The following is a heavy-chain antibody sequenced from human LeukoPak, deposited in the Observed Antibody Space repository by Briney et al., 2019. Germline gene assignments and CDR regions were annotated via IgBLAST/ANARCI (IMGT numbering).Heavy chain of an antibody. V-gene: IGHV4-59*08. D-gene: IGHD3-10*01. CDR1: GGSISSYY. CDR2: SYSTGST. CDR3: ARHGSVRSPLGP. Sequence: SETLSLTCTVSGGSISSYYWSWIRQPPGKGLEWIGYSYSTGSTNYNPALKSRVTISVDTSKNRFSLHLRCVTAADTAVYYCARHGSVRSPLGPWGQGTLVTVSS. J-gene: IGHJ5*02.